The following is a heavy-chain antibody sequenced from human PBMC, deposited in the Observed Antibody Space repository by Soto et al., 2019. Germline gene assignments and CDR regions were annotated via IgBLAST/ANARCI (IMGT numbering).Heavy chain of an antibody. Sequence: PGGSLRLSCTASGFTFSSYAMIWVRQAPGKGLEWVSAISGCGGSTFYADSVKGRFTIPRHNSKNTVSLQMNSLRAEDTGVFYLAKSIRDSSGWYEGGYFDYWGQGTLVTVSS. J-gene: IGHJ4*02. CDR2: ISGCGGST. V-gene: IGHV3-23*01. CDR1: GFTFSSYA. D-gene: IGHD6-19*01. CDR3: AKSIRDSSGWYEGGYFDY.